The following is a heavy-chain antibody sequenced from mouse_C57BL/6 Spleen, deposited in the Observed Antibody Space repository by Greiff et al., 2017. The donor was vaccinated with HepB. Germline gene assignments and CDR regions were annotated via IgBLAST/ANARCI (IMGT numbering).Heavy chain of an antibody. Sequence: QVQLQQSGAELMKPGASVKLSCKATGYTFTGYWIEWVKQRPGQGLEWIGEILPGSGSTNYNEKFKGKATFTADTSSNTAYMQLSSLTTEDSAIYDYARPLFYASSSFYAMDDWGKGTSVTVSS. CDR3: ARPLFYASSSFYAMDD. CDR1: GYTFTGYW. V-gene: IGHV1-9*01. J-gene: IGHJ4*01. D-gene: IGHD1-1*01. CDR2: ILPGSGST.